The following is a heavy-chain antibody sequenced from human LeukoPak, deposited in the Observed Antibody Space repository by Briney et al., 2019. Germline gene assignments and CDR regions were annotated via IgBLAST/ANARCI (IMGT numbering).Heavy chain of an antibody. V-gene: IGHV4-34*01. Sequence: SSETLSLTCAVYGGSFSGYYWSWIRQPPGKGLEWIGEINHSGSTNYNPSLKSRVTISVDTSKNQFSLKLSSVTAADTAVYYCARAARSKITMVRGAPLDYWGQGTLVTVSS. CDR3: ARAARSKITMVRGAPLDY. J-gene: IGHJ4*02. CDR2: INHSGST. D-gene: IGHD3-10*01. CDR1: GGSFSGYY.